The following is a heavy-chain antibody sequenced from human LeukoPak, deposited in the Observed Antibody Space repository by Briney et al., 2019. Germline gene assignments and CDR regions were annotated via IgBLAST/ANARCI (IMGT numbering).Heavy chain of an antibody. CDR3: ARVYYDFWSGCH. CDR1: GFTFSSYA. Sequence: GSLRLSCAASGFTFSSYAMSWVRQAPGKGLEWVSAISGSGGSTYYADSVKGRFTISRDNSKTTLYLQMNSLRAGDTAVYYCARVYYDFWSGCHWGQGTLVTVSS. D-gene: IGHD3-3*01. J-gene: IGHJ1*01. CDR2: ISGSGGST. V-gene: IGHV3-23*01.